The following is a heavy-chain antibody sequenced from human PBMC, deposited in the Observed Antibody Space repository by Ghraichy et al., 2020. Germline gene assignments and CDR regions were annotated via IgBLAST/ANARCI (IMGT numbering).Heavy chain of an antibody. J-gene: IGHJ4*02. CDR2: ISSSSSYI. D-gene: IGHD3-22*01. Sequence: GGSLRLSCAASGFTFSSYSMNWVRQAPGKGLEWVSSISSSSSYIYYADSVKGRFTISRDNAKNSLYLQMNSLRAEDTAVYYCARGGSGIVGPRYYFDYWGQGTLVTVSS. CDR3: ARGGSGIVGPRYYFDY. CDR1: GFTFSSYS. V-gene: IGHV3-21*01.